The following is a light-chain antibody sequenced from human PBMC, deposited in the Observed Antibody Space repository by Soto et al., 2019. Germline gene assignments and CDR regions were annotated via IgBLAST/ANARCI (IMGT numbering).Light chain of an antibody. J-gene: IGLJ1*01. CDR1: SSDVGGYNY. CDR2: DVS. V-gene: IGLV2-11*01. CDR3: CSHAGTYIDV. Sequence: QSVLTQPRSVSGSPGQSVTLSCTGTSSDVGGYNYVSWYQQHPGKAPKLMIYDVSKRPSGVPDRFSGFKSGNTASLTISGLQAEDEADYSCCSHAGTYIDVFGTGTKLTVL.